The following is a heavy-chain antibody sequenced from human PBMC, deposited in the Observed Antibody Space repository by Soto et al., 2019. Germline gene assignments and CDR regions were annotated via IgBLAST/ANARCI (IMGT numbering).Heavy chain of an antibody. Sequence: QVQLQESGPGLVKPSQTLSLTCTVSGGSISSGDYYWSWIRQPPGKGLEWIGYIYYSGSTYYNASLKSRVTISVDTSKNQFSLKLSSVTAADTAVYYFARVPYSSSWYKTDYYYGMDVWGQGTTVTVSS. J-gene: IGHJ6*02. V-gene: IGHV4-30-4*01. CDR1: GGSISSGDYY. CDR2: IYYSGST. CDR3: ARVPYSSSWYKTDYYYGMDV. D-gene: IGHD6-13*01.